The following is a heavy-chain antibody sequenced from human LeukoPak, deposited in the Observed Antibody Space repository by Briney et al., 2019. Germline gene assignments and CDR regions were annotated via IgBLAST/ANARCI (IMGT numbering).Heavy chain of an antibody. V-gene: IGHV4-34*01. CDR1: GGSFSGYF. CDR2: INHSGST. J-gene: IGHJ5*02. CDR3: ARGPDSGSYFAWFGP. Sequence: SETPSLTCAVYGGSFSGYFWNWIRQPPGKGLEWIGEINHSGSTHHNPSLKSRVTISIDTSKNQISLKLSSVTAADTAVYYCARGPDSGSYFAWFGPWGQGTLVTVSS. D-gene: IGHD3-10*01.